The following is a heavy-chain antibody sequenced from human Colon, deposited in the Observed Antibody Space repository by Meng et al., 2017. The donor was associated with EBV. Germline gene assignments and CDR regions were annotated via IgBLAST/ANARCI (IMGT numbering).Heavy chain of an antibody. CDR1: GDSISGSGDY. Sequence: QLQLQESGPGLGRPSATLSLTCSVSGDSISGSGDYWGWVRQPPGKGLEWIGNIYYTGSTYYNPSLKSRVTISVDTSKNQFSLKVTSMTAADTAVYYCARDGPLLWGPGTLVTVSS. V-gene: IGHV4-39*07. CDR3: ARDGPLL. CDR2: IYYTGST. J-gene: IGHJ4*02.